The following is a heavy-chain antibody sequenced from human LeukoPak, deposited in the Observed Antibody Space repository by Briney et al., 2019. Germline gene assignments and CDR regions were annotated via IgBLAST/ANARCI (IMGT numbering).Heavy chain of an antibody. V-gene: IGHV3-13*01. CDR1: GFTFSSYD. CDR3: ARAKPGGSGSDYGDRNIDY. CDR2: IGPTGDT. J-gene: IGHJ4*02. Sequence: PGGSLRLSCAASGFTFSSYDMHWVRQATGKGLEWVSAIGPTGDTYYLGSVKGRFTISRENAKHSLYLQMNNPRAEDTALYYCARAKPGGSGSDYGDRNIDYWGQGTLVTVSS. D-gene: IGHD4-17*01.